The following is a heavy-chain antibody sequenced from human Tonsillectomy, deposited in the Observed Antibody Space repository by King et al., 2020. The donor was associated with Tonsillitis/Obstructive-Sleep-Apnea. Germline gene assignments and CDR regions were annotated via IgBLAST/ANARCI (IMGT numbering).Heavy chain of an antibody. J-gene: IGHJ4*02. CDR2: LSYDGSNK. D-gene: IGHD6-6*01. V-gene: IGHV3-30*04. Sequence: VQLVESGGGVVQPGRSLRLSCAASGFTFSTYAMHWVRQAPGKGLEWVALLSYDGSNKYYVDSVKGRFTISRDNSKSTLYLQMNSLRPEDTAVYCCARSSGGWVSARLFFDYWGQGTLVTVSS. CDR1: GFTFSTYA. CDR3: ARSSGGWVSARLFFDY.